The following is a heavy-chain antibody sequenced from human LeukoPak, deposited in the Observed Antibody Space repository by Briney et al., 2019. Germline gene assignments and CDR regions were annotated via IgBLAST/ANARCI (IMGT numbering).Heavy chain of an antibody. CDR3: ARSDGRDTAMVHYYYYGMDV. Sequence: SEILSLTCTVSGGSISSYYWSWIRQPPGKGLEWIGYIYYSGSTNYNPSLKSRVTISVDTSKNQFSLKLSSVTAADTAVYYCARSDGRDTAMVHYYYYGMDVWGQGTTVTVSS. D-gene: IGHD5-18*01. V-gene: IGHV4-59*08. CDR1: GGSISSYY. J-gene: IGHJ6*02. CDR2: IYYSGST.